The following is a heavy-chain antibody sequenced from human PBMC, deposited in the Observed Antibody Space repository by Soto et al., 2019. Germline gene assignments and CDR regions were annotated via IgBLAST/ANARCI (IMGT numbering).Heavy chain of an antibody. CDR2: IYYSGST. CDR1: SAPVSSSTYT. D-gene: IGHD2-15*01. CDR3: ARASRYCSGGSCHYFDS. J-gene: IGHJ4*02. Sequence: SETLSLTCTVSSAPVSSSTYTWGWIRQPPGKGLEWIGSIYYSGSTYYNPSLNSRVTVSVDTSKNQFSLKLSSVTAADTAAYYCARASRYCSGGSCHYFDSWGQGTLVTVSS. V-gene: IGHV4-39*01.